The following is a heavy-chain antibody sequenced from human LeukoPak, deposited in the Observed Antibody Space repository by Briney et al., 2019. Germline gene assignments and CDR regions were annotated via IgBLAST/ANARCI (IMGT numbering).Heavy chain of an antibody. D-gene: IGHD4-17*01. CDR3: ARAHDYGDYKKWFDP. J-gene: IGHJ5*02. Sequence: PSETLSLTCTVSGGSIRSDHWSWIRQPPGKEPEFIGYVYYSGGTNYNPSLKSRVTISVDTSKTQFSPTLRSVTAADTAVYYCARAHDYGDYKKWFDPWGQGIMVTVSS. V-gene: IGHV4-59*01. CDR2: VYYSGGT. CDR1: GGSIRSDH.